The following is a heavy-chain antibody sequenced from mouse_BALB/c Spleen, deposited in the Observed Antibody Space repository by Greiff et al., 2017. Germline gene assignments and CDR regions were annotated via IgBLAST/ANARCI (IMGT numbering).Heavy chain of an antibody. V-gene: IGHV14-3*02. CDR3: AITVVAPYAMDY. Sequence: EVQLQQSGAELVKPGASVKLSCTASGFNIKDTYMHWVKQRPEQGLEWIGRIDPANGNTKYDPKFQGKATITADTSSNTAYLQLSSLTSEDTAVYYCAITVVAPYAMDYWGQGTSVTVSS. J-gene: IGHJ4*01. CDR2: IDPANGNT. CDR1: GFNIKDTY. D-gene: IGHD1-1*01.